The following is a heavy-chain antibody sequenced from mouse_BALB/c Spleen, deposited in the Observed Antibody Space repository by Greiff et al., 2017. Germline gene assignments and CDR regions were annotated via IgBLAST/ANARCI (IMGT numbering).Heavy chain of an antibody. CDR3: ARVNYDYPFDY. Sequence: DVMLVESGGGLVKPGGSLKLSCAASGFTFSSYAMSWVRQTPEKRLEWVASISSGGSTYYPDSVKGRFTISRDNARNILYLQMSSLRSEDTAMYYCARVNYDYPFDYWGQGTTLTVSS. V-gene: IGHV5-6-5*01. CDR2: ISSGGST. CDR1: GFTFSSYA. D-gene: IGHD2-4*01. J-gene: IGHJ2*01.